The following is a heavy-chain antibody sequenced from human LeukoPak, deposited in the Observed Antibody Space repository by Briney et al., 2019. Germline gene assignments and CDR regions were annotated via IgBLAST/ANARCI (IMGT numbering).Heavy chain of an antibody. Sequence: GGSLTLSCAASGFIFSDTWMIWVRQAPGKGLEWVGRIKRKTDDGRIDYAAHVKGRFSISRDDSTNTLYLQMNSLKIEDTAVYYCTTRYCNGASCYDDAFDIWRQGTMVTVSS. V-gene: IGHV3-15*01. CDR3: TTRYCNGASCYDDAFDI. CDR2: IKRKTDDGRI. CDR1: GFIFSDTW. D-gene: IGHD2-2*01. J-gene: IGHJ3*02.